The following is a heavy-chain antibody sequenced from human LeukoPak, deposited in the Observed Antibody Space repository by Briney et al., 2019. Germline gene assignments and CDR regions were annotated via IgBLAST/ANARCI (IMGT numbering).Heavy chain of an antibody. CDR1: GFTFSSYA. J-gene: IGHJ4*02. D-gene: IGHD1-26*01. CDR3: GRIGTVGATDF. CDR2: ISGSGGST. V-gene: IGHV3-23*01. Sequence: GGSLRLSCAASGFTFSSYAMSWVRQAPGKGLEWVSAISGSGGSTYYADSVKGRFTISRDNSKNTLYLQMNSLRAEDTAIYYCGRIGTVGATDFWGQGTLVIVSS.